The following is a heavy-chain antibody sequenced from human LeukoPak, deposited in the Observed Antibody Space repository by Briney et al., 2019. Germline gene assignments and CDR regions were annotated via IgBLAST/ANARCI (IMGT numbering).Heavy chain of an antibody. J-gene: IGHJ4*02. Sequence: PGGSLRLSCAASGFTFSNYAMHWVRQAPGKGLEYVSTISSNGGSTYYANSVKGRFTISRDNSKNTLYLQMGSLRAEDMAVYYCARDHGDCPGASCYSPGDYWGRGTLVTVSS. CDR1: GFTFSNYA. V-gene: IGHV3-64*01. CDR2: ISSNGGST. CDR3: ARDHGDCPGASCYSPGDY. D-gene: IGHD2-15*01.